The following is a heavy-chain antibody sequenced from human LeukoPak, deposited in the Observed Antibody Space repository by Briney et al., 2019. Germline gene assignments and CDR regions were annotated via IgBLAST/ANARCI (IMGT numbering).Heavy chain of an antibody. J-gene: IGHJ4*02. Sequence: GGSLRLSCAASGFTFSSYNMNWVRQAPGKGREWISYIGRSSNTIYYADSVKGRYTISRDNARNSLYLQMNTLRPEDTAMYYCARGVDYAEDYWGQGTLVTVSS. D-gene: IGHD4-17*01. CDR3: ARGVDYAEDY. CDR1: GFTFSSYN. CDR2: IGRSSNTI. V-gene: IGHV3-48*04.